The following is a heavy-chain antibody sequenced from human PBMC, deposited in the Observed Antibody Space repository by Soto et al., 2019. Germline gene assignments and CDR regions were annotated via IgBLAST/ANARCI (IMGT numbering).Heavy chain of an antibody. J-gene: IGHJ6*02. D-gene: IGHD1-26*01. CDR3: ARQAAFGAISVTGGAGMDV. Sequence: RESLKISCKGSGYSFTSYWIGWVRQMPGKGLEWMGIIYPGDSDTRYSPSFQGQVTISADKSISTAYLQWSSLKASDTAMYYCARQAAFGAISVTGGAGMDVWGQGTTVTVSS. V-gene: IGHV5-51*01. CDR2: IYPGDSDT. CDR1: GYSFTSYW.